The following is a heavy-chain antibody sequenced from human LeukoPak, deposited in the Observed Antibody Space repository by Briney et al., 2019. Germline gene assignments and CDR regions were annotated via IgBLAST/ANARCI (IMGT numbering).Heavy chain of an antibody. V-gene: IGHV3-23*01. CDR3: AKPSTEDGMDV. CDR1: EFSASNYW. Sequence: GGSLRLSCVVSEFSASNYWMRWVRQAPGKGLEWVSAISGSGGSTYYADSVKGRFTISRDNSKNTLYLQMNSLRAEDTAVYYCAKPSTEDGMDVWGQGTTVTVSS. J-gene: IGHJ6*02. CDR2: ISGSGGST.